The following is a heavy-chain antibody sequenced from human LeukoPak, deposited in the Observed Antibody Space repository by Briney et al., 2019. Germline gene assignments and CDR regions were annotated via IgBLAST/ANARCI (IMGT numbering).Heavy chain of an antibody. CDR2: IYYSGST. J-gene: IGHJ6*03. D-gene: IGHD3-3*01. CDR3: ARRRRYYDFWSADSYYYMDV. CDR1: GGSISSSSYY. V-gene: IGHV4-39*07. Sequence: SETLSLTCTVSGGSISSSSYYWGWIRQPPGKGLEWIGSIYYSGSTYCNPSLKSRVTISVVTSKNQFSLKLSSVTAADTAVYYCARRRRYYDFWSADSYYYMDVWGKGTTVTVSS.